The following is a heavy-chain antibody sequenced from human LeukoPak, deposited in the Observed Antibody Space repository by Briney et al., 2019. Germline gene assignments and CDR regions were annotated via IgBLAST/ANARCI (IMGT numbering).Heavy chain of an antibody. Sequence: GGSLRLSCAASGFTVSNKYMTWVRQAPGKGLEYVSAISSNGGSTYYANSVKGRFTISRDNSKNTLYLQMGSLRAEDMAVYYCARGSTLSSGWYAALKNYYYYYMDVWGKGTTVTVSS. D-gene: IGHD6-19*01. CDR2: ISSNGGST. V-gene: IGHV3-64*01. CDR3: ARGSTLSSGWYAALKNYYYYYMDV. CDR1: GFTVSNKY. J-gene: IGHJ6*03.